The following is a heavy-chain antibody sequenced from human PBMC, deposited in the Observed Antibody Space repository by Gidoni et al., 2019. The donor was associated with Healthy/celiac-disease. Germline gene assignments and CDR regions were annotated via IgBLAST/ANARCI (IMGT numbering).Heavy chain of an antibody. CDR2: ISGSGGST. Sequence: EVQLLESGGGLVQPGGSLRLSCAASGFTFSSYAISGVRQAPGKGLEWVSAISGSGGSTYYADSVKGRFTISRDNSKNTLYLQMNSLRAEDTAVYYCAKVRTVGGYYDSSGYYRDDYWGQGTLVTVSS. D-gene: IGHD3-22*01. V-gene: IGHV3-23*01. CDR3: AKVRTVGGYYDSSGYYRDDY. CDR1: GFTFSSYA. J-gene: IGHJ4*02.